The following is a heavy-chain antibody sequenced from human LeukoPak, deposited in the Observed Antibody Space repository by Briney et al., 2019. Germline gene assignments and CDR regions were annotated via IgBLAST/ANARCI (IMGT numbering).Heavy chain of an antibody. D-gene: IGHD1-1*01. V-gene: IGHV1-18*01. CDR2: ISAYNGNT. CDR3: ARDRGSDQGRYTFDY. Sequence: ASVKVSCKASGYTFTSYGISWVRQAPGQGLEWMGWISAYNGNTNYAQKLQGRVTMTTDTSTSTAYMELRSLRSDDTAVYYCARDRGSDQGRYTFDYWGQGTLVTVSS. CDR1: GYTFTSYG. J-gene: IGHJ4*02.